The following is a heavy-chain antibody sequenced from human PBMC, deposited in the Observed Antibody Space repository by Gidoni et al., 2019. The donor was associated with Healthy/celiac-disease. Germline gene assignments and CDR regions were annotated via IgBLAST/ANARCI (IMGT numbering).Heavy chain of an antibody. Sequence: EVQLVESGGGLVQPGGSLRLSCAASGFTFSSYWMSWVRQAPGKGLEWVANIKQDGSEKYYVDSVKGRFTISRDNAKNSLYLQMNSLRAEDTAVYYCARDFTYYDFWSGYYERGWFDPWGQGTLVTVSS. CDR1: GFTFSSYW. CDR2: IKQDGSEK. V-gene: IGHV3-7*03. J-gene: IGHJ5*02. D-gene: IGHD3-3*01. CDR3: ARDFTYYDFWSGYYERGWFDP.